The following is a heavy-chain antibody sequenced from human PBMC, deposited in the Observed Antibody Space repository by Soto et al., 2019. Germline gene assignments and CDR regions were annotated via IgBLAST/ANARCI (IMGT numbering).Heavy chain of an antibody. D-gene: IGHD3-16*01. J-gene: IGHJ4*02. V-gene: IGHV4-39*01. Sequence: SETLSLTCTVSGGSISSSSYYWGWIRQPPGKGLEWIGSIYYSGSTYYNPSLKSRVTISVDTSKNQFSLKLSSVTAADTAVYYCARRLVESSGAVWGSSYYFDYWGQGTLVTVSS. CDR3: ARRLVESSGAVWGSSYYFDY. CDR2: IYYSGST. CDR1: GGSISSSSYY.